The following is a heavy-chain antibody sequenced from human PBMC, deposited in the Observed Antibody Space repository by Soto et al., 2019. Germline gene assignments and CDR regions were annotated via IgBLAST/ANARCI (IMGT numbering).Heavy chain of an antibody. CDR3: ARKKSARPNDGSYYFAMDV. J-gene: IGHJ6*02. Sequence: PSETLSLTCAVYGGSFSGYFWSWIRQSPGKGLELIGEINHSGETNYNPSLKSRVTMSVEPSKNQFSLKMSSVTAADAAVFYCARKKSARPNDGSYYFAMDVWGQGTAVTVS. CDR2: INHSGET. D-gene: IGHD3-10*01. V-gene: IGHV4-34*01. CDR1: GGSFSGYF.